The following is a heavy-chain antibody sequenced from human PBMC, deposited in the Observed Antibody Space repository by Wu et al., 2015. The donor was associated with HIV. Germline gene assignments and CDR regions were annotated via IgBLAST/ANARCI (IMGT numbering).Heavy chain of an antibody. D-gene: IGHD6-6*01. V-gene: IGHV1-2*02. CDR1: GYTFTGYY. J-gene: IGHJ6*03. CDR3: ARDRWLAGIAARPGYYYYMDV. Sequence: QVQLVQSGAEVKKPGASVKVSCKASGYTFTGYYMHWVRQAPGQGLEWMGWINPNSGGTNYAQKFQGRVTMTRDTSISTAYMELSRLRSDDTAVYYCARDRWLAGIAARPGYYYYMDVWGKGTTVTVSS. CDR2: INPNSGGT.